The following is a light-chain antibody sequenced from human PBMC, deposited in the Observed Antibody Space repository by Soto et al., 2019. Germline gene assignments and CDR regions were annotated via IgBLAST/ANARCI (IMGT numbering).Light chain of an antibody. CDR1: SSNVGGYNY. Sequence: QSVLTQPPSASGSPGQSVAISRTGTSSNVGGYNYVSWYQQHLGKAPKLMIYEVNKRPSGVPDRFSGSKSGNTASLTVSGLQAEDEADYYCSSYAGSSNVFGTGTKLTVL. CDR2: EVN. CDR3: SSYAGSSNV. J-gene: IGLJ1*01. V-gene: IGLV2-8*01.